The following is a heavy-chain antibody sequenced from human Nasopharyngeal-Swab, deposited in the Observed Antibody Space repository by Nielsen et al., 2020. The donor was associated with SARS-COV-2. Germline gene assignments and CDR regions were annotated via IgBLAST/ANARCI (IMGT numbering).Heavy chain of an antibody. V-gene: IGHV3-21*01. J-gene: IGHJ4*02. Sequence: GESLKISCAASGFSFNMYTLNWVRQAPGKGLEWVSGISSTGDYIYYAASVKGRFTISRDNAKNSLYLQMNSLRAEDAAVYYCVRDTHAMFAYWGQGTLVTVSS. CDR1: GFSFNMYT. CDR2: ISSTGDYI. CDR3: VRDTHAMFAY.